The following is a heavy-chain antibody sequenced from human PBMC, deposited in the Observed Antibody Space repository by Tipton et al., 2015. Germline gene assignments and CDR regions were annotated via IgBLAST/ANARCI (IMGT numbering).Heavy chain of an antibody. CDR2: IYYSGNP. Sequence: TLSLTCTVSGGSINVGGFYWVWIRQSPGKGLEYIGKIYYSGNPSYNPSLKTRVTISVGTSKTQFSLRVKSVTAADTAVYYCARGDDILAYLYFDLWGRGTLVSVSS. CDR1: GGSINVGGFY. J-gene: IGHJ2*01. D-gene: IGHD3-9*01. CDR3: ARGDDILAYLYFDL. V-gene: IGHV4-39*01.